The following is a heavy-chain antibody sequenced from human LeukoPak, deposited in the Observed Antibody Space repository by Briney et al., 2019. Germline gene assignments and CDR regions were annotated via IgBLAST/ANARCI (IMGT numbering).Heavy chain of an antibody. Sequence: GGSLRLSCAASGFTFSSYGMSWVRQAPGKGLEWVSAITGIGDNTNYADSVKGRFTISRDNSKDTLYLQMNSLRAEDTAIYYCAKGPRALEHYTHLFDYWGQGTLVTVSS. CDR3: AKGPRALEHYTHLFDY. D-gene: IGHD1/OR15-1a*01. V-gene: IGHV3-23*01. CDR1: GFTFSSYG. J-gene: IGHJ4*02. CDR2: ITGIGDNT.